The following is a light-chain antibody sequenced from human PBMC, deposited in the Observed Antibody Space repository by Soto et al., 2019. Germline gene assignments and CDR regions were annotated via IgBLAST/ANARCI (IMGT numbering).Light chain of an antibody. V-gene: IGKV3-20*01. Sequence: EIVLTQSPGTLSLSPGERATLSCRASQSVSSSFLAWYQQKPGQAPRLLIYGASSRATGIPDRFSGSVSGTDFTLTISRLEPEDFAVYYCQPYDNSPYTFGQGTKLEI. CDR1: QSVSSSF. J-gene: IGKJ2*01. CDR3: QPYDNSPYT. CDR2: GAS.